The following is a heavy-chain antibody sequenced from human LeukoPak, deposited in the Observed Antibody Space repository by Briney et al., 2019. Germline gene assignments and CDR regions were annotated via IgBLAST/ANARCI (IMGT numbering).Heavy chain of an antibody. Sequence: SGTLSLTCGVSGGSISSTNWWSWVRQPPGQGLEWIGEISLSGVTNYNPSLKSRVTISVDTSKNQFSLKLSSVTAADTAVYYCARLGDGDNLRYFDYWGQGTLVTVSS. D-gene: IGHD5-24*01. CDR3: ARLGDGDNLRYFDY. J-gene: IGHJ4*02. CDR2: ISLSGVT. CDR1: GGSISSTNW. V-gene: IGHV4-4*02.